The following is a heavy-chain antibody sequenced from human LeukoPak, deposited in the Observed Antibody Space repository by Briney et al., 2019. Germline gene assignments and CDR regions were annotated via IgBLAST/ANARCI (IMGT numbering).Heavy chain of an antibody. V-gene: IGHV3-33*08. D-gene: IGHD3-16*01. J-gene: IGHJ6*04. CDR1: GFSFSTFG. CDR2: IWNDGSKK. CDR3: GRDSLGGDV. Sequence: PGGSLRLSCAASGFSFSTFGIHWARRAPGKGLEWVAVIWNDGSKKFYAESVKGRFTISRDNSQNTLYLQMNRLRAEDTAVYYCGRDSLGGDVWGKGTTVTVSS.